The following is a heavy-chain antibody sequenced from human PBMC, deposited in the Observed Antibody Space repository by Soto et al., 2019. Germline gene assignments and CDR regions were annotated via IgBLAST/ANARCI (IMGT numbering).Heavy chain of an antibody. CDR1: GAPISTTTYY. CDR3: ARVLGGVLGDGYNMYYFDY. Sequence: SETLSLTCTVSGAPISTTTYYWGWIRQPPGKGLEWIGNIFYTGSTSYNPSLKSRVTISVDTSKNQFSLKLSSVTAADTAVYYCARVLGGVLGDGYNMYYFDYWGQGTLVTVSS. J-gene: IGHJ4*02. CDR2: IFYTGST. D-gene: IGHD5-12*01. V-gene: IGHV4-39*07.